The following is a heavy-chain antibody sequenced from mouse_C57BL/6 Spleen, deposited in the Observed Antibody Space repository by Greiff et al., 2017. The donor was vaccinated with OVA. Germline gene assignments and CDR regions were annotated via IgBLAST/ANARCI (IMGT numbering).Heavy chain of an antibody. J-gene: IGHJ4*01. Sequence: VQLQQSGAELVKPGASVKMSCKASGYTFTSYWITWVKQRPGQGLEWIGDIYPGSGSTNYNEKFKSKATLTVDTSSSTAYMQLSSLTSEDSAVYYCAREGKHYYAMDYWGQGTSVTVSS. V-gene: IGHV1-55*01. CDR3: AREGKHYYAMDY. CDR1: GYTFTSYW. CDR2: IYPGSGST.